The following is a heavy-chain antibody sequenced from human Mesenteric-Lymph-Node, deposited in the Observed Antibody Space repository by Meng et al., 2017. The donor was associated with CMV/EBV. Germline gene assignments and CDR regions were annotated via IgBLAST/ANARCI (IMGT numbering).Heavy chain of an antibody. D-gene: IGHD1-26*01. Sequence: GESLKISWAASGFTFSNYDMNGVRQAPGMGLEWVSYISSSASSIYYVDSVRGRFTISRDNAKNSLYLQMNSLRVEDTAVYYCARLSELSGNGEGWVDPWGQGTLVTVSS. CDR1: GFTFSNYD. J-gene: IGHJ5*02. CDR2: ISSSASSI. CDR3: ARLSELSGNGEGWVDP. V-gene: IGHV3-48*03.